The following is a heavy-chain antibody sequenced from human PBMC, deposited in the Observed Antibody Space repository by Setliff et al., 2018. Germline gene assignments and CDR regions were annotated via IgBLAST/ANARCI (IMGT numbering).Heavy chain of an antibody. CDR1: GYTFTSYD. J-gene: IGHJ6*02. Sequence: GASVKVSCKASGYTFTSYDINWVRQAPGQGLEWMGGIIPILGIANYAQKFQGRVTITADESTSTAYMELSSLRSEDTAVYYCARGHRSAMAAAGTVYGMDVWGQGTTVTVSS. V-gene: IGHV1-69*10. CDR3: ARGHRSAMAAAGTVYGMDV. CDR2: IIPILGIA. D-gene: IGHD6-13*01.